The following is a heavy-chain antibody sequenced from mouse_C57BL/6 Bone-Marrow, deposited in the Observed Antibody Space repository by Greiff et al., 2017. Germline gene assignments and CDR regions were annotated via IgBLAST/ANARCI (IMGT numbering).Heavy chain of an antibody. V-gene: IGHV5-15*01. D-gene: IGHD1-1*01. J-gene: IGHJ4*01. CDR1: GFTFSDYG. CDR3: ARHPDYYGSDYYAMDY. CDR2: ISNLAYSI. Sequence: EVKVVESGGGLVQPGGSLKLSCAASGFTFSDYGMAWVRQAPRKGPEWVAFISNLAYSIYYADTVTGRFTISRENAKNTLYLEMSSLRSEDTAMYYCARHPDYYGSDYYAMDYWGQGTSVTVSS.